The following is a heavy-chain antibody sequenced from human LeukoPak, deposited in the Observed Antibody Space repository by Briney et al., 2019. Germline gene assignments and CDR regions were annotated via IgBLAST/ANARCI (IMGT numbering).Heavy chain of an antibody. J-gene: IGHJ4*02. Sequence: RTGRSLRLSCAASGFTFDDYAMHWVRHAPGKGLEWVSGISWNSGSIGYADSVKGRFTISRDNAKNSLYLQMNSLRAEDTALYYCAKENTGDGYRNWGQGTLVTVSS. V-gene: IGHV3-9*01. CDR2: ISWNSGSI. CDR1: GFTFDDYA. CDR3: AKENTGDGYRN. D-gene: IGHD5-24*01.